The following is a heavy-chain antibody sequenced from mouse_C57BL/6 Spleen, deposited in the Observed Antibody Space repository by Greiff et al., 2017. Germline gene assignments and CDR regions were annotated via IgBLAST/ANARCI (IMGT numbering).Heavy chain of an antibody. CDR3: ARMTTTVVATDYFDY. CDR2: IYPGDGDT. D-gene: IGHD1-1*01. J-gene: IGHJ2*01. CDR1: GYAFSSSW. V-gene: IGHV1-82*01. Sequence: QVQLKESGPELVKPGASVKISCKASGYAFSSSWMNWVKQRPGKGLEWIGRIYPGDGDTNYNGKFKGKATLTADKSSSTAYMQLSSLTSEDSAVYFCARMTTTVVATDYFDYWGQGTTLTVSS.